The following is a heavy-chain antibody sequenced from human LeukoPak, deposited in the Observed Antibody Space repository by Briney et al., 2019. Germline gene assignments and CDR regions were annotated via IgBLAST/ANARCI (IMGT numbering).Heavy chain of an antibody. D-gene: IGHD6-13*01. V-gene: IGHV3-11*01. CDR1: GFTFSDWY. CDR2: ISSSATTT. J-gene: IGHJ5*02. Sequence: GGSLRLSCAASGFTFSDWYMRWIRQAPGKGREGRSYISSSATTTYYADPLKARFTISRYHARKSLYLQMNSLRAEDTAVYYCVTDQDTAAGGRFGKWFAPSGQGTLVTVSS. CDR3: VTDQDTAAGGRFGKWFAP.